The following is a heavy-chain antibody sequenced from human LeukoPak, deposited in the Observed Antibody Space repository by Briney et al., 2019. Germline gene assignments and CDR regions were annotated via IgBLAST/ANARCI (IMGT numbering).Heavy chain of an antibody. Sequence: PGGSLRLSCAASGFTFSNSWMTWVRQAPEKGLEFVANINQDGGVRNYMDSLEGRFTISRDNAKNSLYLQMNSLRADDTALYYCARDLGGGFFDDWGQGILVTVSS. CDR3: ARDLGGGFFDD. D-gene: IGHD3-16*01. CDR2: INQDGGVR. V-gene: IGHV3-7*01. CDR1: GFTFSNSW. J-gene: IGHJ4*02.